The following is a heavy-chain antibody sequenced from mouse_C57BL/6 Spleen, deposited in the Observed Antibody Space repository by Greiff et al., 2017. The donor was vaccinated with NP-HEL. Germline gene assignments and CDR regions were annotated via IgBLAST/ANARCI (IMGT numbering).Heavy chain of an antibody. CDR1: GFTFSSYA. D-gene: IGHD4-1*01. CDR2: ISDGGSYT. V-gene: IGHV5-4*01. J-gene: IGHJ2*01. CDR3: ARDNWDVFDY. Sequence: DVMLVESGGGLVKPGGSLKLSCAASGFTFSSYAMSWVRQTPEKRLEWVATISDGGSYTYYPDNVKGRFTISRDNAKNNLYMQMSHLKSEDTAMYYCARDNWDVFDYWGQGTTLTVSS.